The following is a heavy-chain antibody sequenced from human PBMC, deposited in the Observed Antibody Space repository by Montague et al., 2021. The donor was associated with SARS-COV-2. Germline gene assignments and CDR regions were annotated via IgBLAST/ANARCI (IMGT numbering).Heavy chain of an antibody. CDR1: GASFSAYH. Sequence: SETLSLTCAVYGASFSAYHLTWIRPSPRGGLGWVGQINYGRSNKYNPSLRCRVTVSIDTSKNQFSLKLTSVTAAATAVYYCARGAPGYWGQGTLVTVSS. V-gene: IGHV4-34*01. J-gene: IGHJ4*02. D-gene: IGHD1-1*01. CDR2: INYGRSN. CDR3: ARGAPGY.